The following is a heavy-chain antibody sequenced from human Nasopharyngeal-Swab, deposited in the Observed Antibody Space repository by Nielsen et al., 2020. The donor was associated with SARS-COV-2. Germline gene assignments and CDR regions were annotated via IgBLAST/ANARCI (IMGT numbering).Heavy chain of an antibody. Sequence: ASVKVSCKASGYTFTGYYMHWVRQAPGQGLEWMGRINPNSGGTNYAQKFQGRVTMTRDTSISTAYMELSSLRSEDTAVYYCATPATYYYDSSGYYYRWGQGTLVTVSS. CDR1: GYTFTGYY. V-gene: IGHV1-2*06. D-gene: IGHD3-22*01. J-gene: IGHJ4*02. CDR2: INPNSGGT. CDR3: ATPATYYYDSSGYYYR.